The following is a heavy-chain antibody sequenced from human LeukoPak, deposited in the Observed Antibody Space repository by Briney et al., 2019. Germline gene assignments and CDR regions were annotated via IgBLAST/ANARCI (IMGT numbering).Heavy chain of an antibody. D-gene: IGHD3-16*01. CDR1: GFTFSSYS. CDR2: ISSSSSYI. V-gene: IGHV3-21*01. Sequence: GGSLRLSCAASGFTFSSYSMNWVRQAPGKGLEWVSSISSSSSYIYYADSVKGRFTISRDNAKNSLYLQMNSLRAEDTAVYYCARDYEAGEPRGVDYWGQGTLVTVSS. CDR3: ARDYEAGEPRGVDY. J-gene: IGHJ4*02.